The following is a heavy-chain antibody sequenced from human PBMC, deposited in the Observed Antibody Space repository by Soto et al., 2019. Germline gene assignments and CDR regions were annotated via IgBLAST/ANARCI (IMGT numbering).Heavy chain of an antibody. Sequence: EVQLVESGGGLVQPGGSLRLSCAASGFGVSNNYMSWVRQAPGKGLEWVSAINSGGNTYYADSVKGRFTISRDNSKNTVYLQMNSVGAEDTAVYYCARGGDSFGYGEYCYCGMDVWGQATTVTVSS. V-gene: IGHV3-66*01. D-gene: IGHD3-22*01. J-gene: IGHJ6*02. CDR2: INSGGNT. CDR1: GFGVSNNY. CDR3: ARGGDSFGYGEYCYCGMDV.